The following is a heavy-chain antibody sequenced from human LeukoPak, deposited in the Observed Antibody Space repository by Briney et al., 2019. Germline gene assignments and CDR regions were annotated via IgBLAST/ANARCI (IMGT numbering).Heavy chain of an antibody. CDR2: ISYVGSNK. V-gene: IGHV3-30*04. Sequence: GGSLSLSCAASGFTLSSYAMHWVGQAPGKGLAGVAVISYVGSNKYYADSVKGRFPISRDNSKKTLYLQMNSLRAEDPAGVYCASDGDFGWLTTSLFDYWGQGTQLTVSS. D-gene: IGHD3-9*01. CDR3: ASDGDFGWLTTSLFDY. J-gene: IGHJ4*02. CDR1: GFTLSSYA.